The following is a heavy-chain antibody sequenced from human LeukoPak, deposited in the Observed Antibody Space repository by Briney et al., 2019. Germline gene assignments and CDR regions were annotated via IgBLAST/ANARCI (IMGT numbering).Heavy chain of an antibody. CDR3: AGGPHSSSSGYYYYYGMDV. J-gene: IGHJ6*02. Sequence: GGSLRLSCAASGFTFSSYGMPWVRQAPGKGLEWVAVIWDDRSNKYYADSVEGRFTISRDNSKNTLYLQMNSLRAEDTAVYYCAGGPHSSSSGYYYYYGMDVWGQGTTVTVSS. CDR1: GFTFSSYG. V-gene: IGHV3-33*01. CDR2: IWDDRSNK. D-gene: IGHD6-6*01.